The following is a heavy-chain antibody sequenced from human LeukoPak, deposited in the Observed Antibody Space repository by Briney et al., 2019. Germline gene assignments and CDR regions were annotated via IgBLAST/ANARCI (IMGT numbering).Heavy chain of an antibody. J-gene: IGHJ3*02. V-gene: IGHV4-38-2*02. Sequence: SETLSLTCTVSGYSISSGYYWGWIRQPPGKGLEWIGSIYHSGSTYYNPSLKSRVTISVDTSKNQFSLKLSSVTAADTAVYYCARQYYYGSGSYNPDAFDIWGQGTMVTVSS. CDR3: ARQYYYGSGSYNPDAFDI. CDR2: IYHSGST. CDR1: GYSISSGYY. D-gene: IGHD3-10*01.